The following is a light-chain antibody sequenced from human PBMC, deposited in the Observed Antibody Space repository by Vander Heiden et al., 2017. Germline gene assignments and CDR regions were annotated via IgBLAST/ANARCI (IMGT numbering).Light chain of an antibody. CDR1: QSVLYSSNNKNY. J-gene: IGKJ2*02. Sequence: DIVMTQSPDSLAVSLGERATINCKSSQSVLYSSNNKNYLAWYQQKPGQPPKLLIYWASTRESGVPDRLSGSGSGTDFTLTISSLQAEDVAVYYCQQDDSTACTFGQWIKMELK. CDR2: WAS. CDR3: QQDDSTACT. V-gene: IGKV4-1*01.